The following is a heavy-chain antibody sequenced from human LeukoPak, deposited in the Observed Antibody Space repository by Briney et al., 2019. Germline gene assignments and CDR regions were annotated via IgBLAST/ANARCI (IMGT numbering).Heavy chain of an antibody. CDR3: ARDSPGWGGFDF. Sequence: GGSLRLSCAASGFPFNSYNMNWVRQAPGKGLEWVSWLQSSSRSLFYADSVKGRFTVSRDDAKNSLYLQLNSLRAEDTAVYYCARDSPGWGGFDFWGQGTLVTVSS. V-gene: IGHV3-48*01. CDR2: LQSSSRSL. D-gene: IGHD3-10*01. CDR1: GFPFNSYN. J-gene: IGHJ4*02.